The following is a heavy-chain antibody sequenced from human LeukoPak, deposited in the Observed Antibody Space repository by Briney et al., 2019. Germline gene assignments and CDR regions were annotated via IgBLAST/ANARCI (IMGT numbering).Heavy chain of an antibody. CDR2: ISGSGGST. V-gene: IGHV3-23*01. D-gene: IGHD3-22*01. CDR1: GFTFSSYG. Sequence: GGSLRLSCAASGFTFSSYGMSWVRQAPGKGLEWVSGISGSGGSTYYADSVKGQFTISRDNSKNTLYLQMNNLRAEDTALYYCAKGRYDSSGPANTFDYWGQGTLVTVSS. CDR3: AKGRYDSSGPANTFDY. J-gene: IGHJ4*02.